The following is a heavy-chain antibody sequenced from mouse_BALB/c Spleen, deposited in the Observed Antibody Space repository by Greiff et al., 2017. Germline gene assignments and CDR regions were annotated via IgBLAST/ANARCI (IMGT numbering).Heavy chain of an antibody. CDR3: TRYGTFAY. CDR1: GYTFTSYY. Sequence: VQLQQSGAELVKPGASVKLSCKASGYTFTSYYMYWVKQRPGQGLEWIGEINPSNGGTNFNEKFKSKATLTVDKSSSTAYMQLSSLTSEDSAVYYCTRYGTFAYWGQGTLVTVSA. J-gene: IGHJ3*01. D-gene: IGHD2-1*01. V-gene: IGHV1S81*02. CDR2: INPSNGGT.